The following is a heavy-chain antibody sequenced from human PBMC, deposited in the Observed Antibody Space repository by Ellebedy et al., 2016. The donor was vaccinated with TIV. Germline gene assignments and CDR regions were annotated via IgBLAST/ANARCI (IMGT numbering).Heavy chain of an antibody. J-gene: IGHJ4*02. CDR2: ISAYTGDT. CDR1: GGIFRSNA. Sequence: ASVKVSCKASGGIFRSNAITWVRQAPGQGLEWMGWISAYTGDTDYAQKFQGRLTMTTDTSTDTAHMELRRLRSDDTAVYYCARDMVQGMVARYLWFDYWGQGTLVTVSS. CDR3: ARDMVQGMVARYLWFDY. V-gene: IGHV1-18*01. D-gene: IGHD5-12*01.